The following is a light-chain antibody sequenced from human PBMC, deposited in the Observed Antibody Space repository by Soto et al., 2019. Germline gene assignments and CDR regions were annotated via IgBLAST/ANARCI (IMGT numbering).Light chain of an antibody. CDR3: QQYYSILRT. V-gene: IGKV4-1*01. CDR2: WAS. Sequence: DIVMTQSPDSLAVSLGERATINCKSSQSVLTSSNNKNYLAWYQQKPGQPPKLLIYWASTRESGVPDRFSGSGSGTDFTLTISSLQAEDAAVYDCQQYYSILRTFGQGTRVEIK. J-gene: IGKJ1*01. CDR1: QSVLTSSNNKNY.